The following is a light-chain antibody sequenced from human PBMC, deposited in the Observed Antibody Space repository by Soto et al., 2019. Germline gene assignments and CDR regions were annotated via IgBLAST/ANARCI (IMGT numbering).Light chain of an antibody. CDR2: GAS. CDR3: RQYGGSLT. J-gene: IGKJ4*01. V-gene: IGKV3-20*01. Sequence: EIVLTQSPGSLSLSPGERATLSCRASQSVGSTYLAWYQQKPGQAPRLLIYGASSRATGIPDRFSGSGSGTDFTLTISRLEPEDFAVYYCRQYGGSLTFGGGTKVDIK. CDR1: QSVGSTY.